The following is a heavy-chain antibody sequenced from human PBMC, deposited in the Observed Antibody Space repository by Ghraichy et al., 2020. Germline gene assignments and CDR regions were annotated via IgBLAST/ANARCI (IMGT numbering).Heavy chain of an antibody. V-gene: IGHV4-59*01. CDR1: GGSISSYY. Sequence: LETLSLTCTVSGGSISSYYWSWIRQPPGKGLEWIGYIYYSGSTNYNPSLKSRVTISVDTSKNQFSLKLSSVTAADTAVYYCAREEGGGSYYDYWGQGTLVTVSS. J-gene: IGHJ4*02. D-gene: IGHD1-26*01. CDR3: AREEGGGSYYDY. CDR2: IYYSGST.